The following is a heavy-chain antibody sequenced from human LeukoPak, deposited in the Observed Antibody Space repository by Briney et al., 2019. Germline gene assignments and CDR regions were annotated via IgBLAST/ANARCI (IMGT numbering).Heavy chain of an antibody. CDR1: GFTFSSYA. V-gene: IGHV3-23*01. Sequence: GGSLRLSCAASGFTFSSYAMSWVRQAPGKGLEWVSAISGSGGSTYYADSVKGRFTISRDNSKNTLYLQMNSLRAEDTAVYYCAKIEGDFWSGYSGSDYYYMDVWGKGTTVTVSS. CDR2: ISGSGGST. CDR3: AKIEGDFWSGYSGSDYYYMDV. J-gene: IGHJ6*03. D-gene: IGHD3-3*01.